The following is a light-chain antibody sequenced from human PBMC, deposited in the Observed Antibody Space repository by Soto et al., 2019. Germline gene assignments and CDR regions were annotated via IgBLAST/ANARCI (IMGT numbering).Light chain of an antibody. CDR2: DAS. Sequence: DIQMTQSPSTLSASVGDRVTITCRASQSISSWLAWYQQKPGKAPKLLIYDASSLESGVPSRFSGSGSGTEFTLTISSVEPEDFATSYCLQHHTYPWTVGQGTKVDSK. J-gene: IGKJ1*01. CDR1: QSISSW. CDR3: LQHHTYPWT. V-gene: IGKV1-5*01.